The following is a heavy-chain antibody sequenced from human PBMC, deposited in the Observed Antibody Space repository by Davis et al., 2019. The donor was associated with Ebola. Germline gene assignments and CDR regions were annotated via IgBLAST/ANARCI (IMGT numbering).Heavy chain of an antibody. CDR1: GGSISTYDYY. Sequence: MPSETLSLTCTVSGGSISTYDYYWSWIRQTPGKGLEWIGYIYYSGATNYHPSLKSRVSISEDTSKNQFSLRLTSVTAADTAVYYCARARDADSGYYYYGMDVWGPGTTVTVSS. D-gene: IGHD4-17*01. V-gene: IGHV4-30-4*01. J-gene: IGHJ6*02. CDR3: ARARDADSGYYYYGMDV. CDR2: IYYSGAT.